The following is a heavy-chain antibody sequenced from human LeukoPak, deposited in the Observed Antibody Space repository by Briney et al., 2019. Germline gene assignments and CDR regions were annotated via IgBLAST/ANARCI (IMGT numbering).Heavy chain of an antibody. CDR1: GFTFSSYE. D-gene: IGHD3-3*01. CDR2: ISSSSSDI. J-gene: IGHJ4*02. V-gene: IGHV3-48*03. CDR3: ARVPGGLEWSDFDY. Sequence: GGSLRLSCAASGFTFSSYEMNWVRQAPGKGLEWVSSISSSSSDIYYADSVKGRFTISRDNAKNSLYLQMNSLRAEDTAIYYCARVPGGLEWSDFDYWGQGTLVTVSS.